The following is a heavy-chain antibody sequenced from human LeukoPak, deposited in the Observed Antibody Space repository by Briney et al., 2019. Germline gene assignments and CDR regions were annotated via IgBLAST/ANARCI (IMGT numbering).Heavy chain of an antibody. CDR1: GGSFSGYY. CDR2: INHSGNT. Sequence: SETLSLTCAVYGGSFSGYYWSWIRQPPGKGLEWIGEINHSGNTNSNPSLKSRVTMSVDTSKNQFSLKLTSVTAADSAVYYCARSDGYGLVGIWGQGTMVTVSS. CDR3: ARSDGYGLVGI. J-gene: IGHJ3*02. D-gene: IGHD3-10*01. V-gene: IGHV4-34*01.